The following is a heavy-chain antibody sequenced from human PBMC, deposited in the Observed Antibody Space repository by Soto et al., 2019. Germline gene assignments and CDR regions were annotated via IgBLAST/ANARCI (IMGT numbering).Heavy chain of an antibody. V-gene: IGHV3-74*01. CDR3: AGYNWNSQNY. CDR2: IKPDGSWT. CDR1: GFTFSSYL. D-gene: IGHD1-7*01. Sequence: PGGALRVSCAASGFTFSSYLMHWVRQAPGKELVWVSRIKPDGSWTIHADSVKGRFTISRDNAKSMVYLQMNSLRVEDTAVYYCAGYNWNSQNYWGHGTLVTVSS. J-gene: IGHJ4*01.